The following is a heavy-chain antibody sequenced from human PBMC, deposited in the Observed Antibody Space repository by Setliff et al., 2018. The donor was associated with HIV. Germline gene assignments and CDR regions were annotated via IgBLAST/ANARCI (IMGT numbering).Heavy chain of an antibody. CDR3: AKDRRGITGTKSCAWFDP. Sequence: SETLSLTCTVSGGSISSHYWSWIRQPPGKGLEWIASIYYSGSTYYNPSLKSRVTISIDKSKNQFSLKLSSVTAADTAVYYCAKDRRGITGTKSCAWFDPWGQGTLVTVSS. J-gene: IGHJ5*02. D-gene: IGHD1-7*01. CDR1: GGSISSHY. CDR2: IYYSGST. V-gene: IGHV4-59*11.